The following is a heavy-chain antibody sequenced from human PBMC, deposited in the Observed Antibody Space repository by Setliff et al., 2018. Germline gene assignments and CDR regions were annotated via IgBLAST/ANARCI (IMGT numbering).Heavy chain of an antibody. J-gene: IGHJ4*02. CDR3: ARILGYCSGGSCYVPY. D-gene: IGHD2-15*01. V-gene: IGHV4-39*07. Sequence: SETLPLTCTVSGGSISSSNYYWCWIRQRPGQGLEWIGNINYGGSAYYNPSLKSRVTISVDTSKNQFSLKLSSVTAADTAMYYCARILGYCSGGSCYVPYWGQGTLVTVSS. CDR2: INYGGSA. CDR1: GGSISSSNYY.